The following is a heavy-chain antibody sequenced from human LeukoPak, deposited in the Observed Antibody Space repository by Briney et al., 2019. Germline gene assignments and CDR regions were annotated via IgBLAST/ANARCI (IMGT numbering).Heavy chain of an antibody. Sequence: ASVKVSCKASGYTFTSYGISWVRQAPGQGLEWMGWISAYNGNTNSAQKLQGRATMTTDTSTSTAYMELRSLRSDDTAVYFCARRGLGGLVPGTITGSYYYHMDVWGTGTTVTVSS. V-gene: IGHV1-18*01. CDR3: ARRGLGGLVPGTITGSYYYHMDV. D-gene: IGHD2-2*01. CDR1: GYTFTSYG. J-gene: IGHJ6*03. CDR2: ISAYNGNT.